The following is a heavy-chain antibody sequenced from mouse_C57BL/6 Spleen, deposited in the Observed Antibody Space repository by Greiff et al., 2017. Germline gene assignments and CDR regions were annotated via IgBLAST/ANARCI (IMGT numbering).Heavy chain of an antibody. D-gene: IGHD1-1*01. J-gene: IGHJ3*01. V-gene: IGHV5-6*01. Sequence: EVKVVESGGDLVKPGGSLKLSCAASGFTFSSYGMSWVRQTPDKRLEWVATISSGGSYTYYPDSVKGRFTISRDNAKHTLYLQMSSLKSEDTAMYYCARPFTTVVDWFAYWGQGTLVTVSA. CDR3: ARPFTTVVDWFAY. CDR1: GFTFSSYG. CDR2: ISSGGSYT.